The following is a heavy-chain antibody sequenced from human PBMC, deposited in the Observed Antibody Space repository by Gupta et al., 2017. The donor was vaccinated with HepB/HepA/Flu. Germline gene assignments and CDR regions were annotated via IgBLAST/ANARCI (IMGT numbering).Heavy chain of an antibody. D-gene: IGHD3-10*01. CDR1: GFTFSSYG. CDR3: AGDDYGPGSHPYYYYYMDG. V-gene: IGHV3-33*01. J-gene: IGHJ6*03. Sequence: QVQLVESGGGVVQPGRSLRLSCAASGFTFSSYGMHWVRQAPGKGLEWVAIIWYDGSNKNYADSVKGRFTSSRDNSKNTLYLQMNSLRVEDTALDFCAGDDYGPGSHPYYYYYMDGGGKGTTVAVSS. CDR2: IWYDGSNK.